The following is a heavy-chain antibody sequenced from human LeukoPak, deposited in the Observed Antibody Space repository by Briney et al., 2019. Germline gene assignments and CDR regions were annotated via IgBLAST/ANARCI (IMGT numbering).Heavy chain of an antibody. V-gene: IGHV5-51*01. CDR2: IYPGDSDT. Sequence: NRGESLKISCKGSGYSFTSYWIGWVRRTPRKGLQWMGIIYPGDSDTRYSPSFQGQVTISADKSISTAYLQWSSLKASDTAMYYCARHAPRWLQSKLGFDPWGQGTLVTVSS. D-gene: IGHD5-24*01. CDR1: GYSFTSYW. J-gene: IGHJ5*02. CDR3: ARHAPRWLQSKLGFDP.